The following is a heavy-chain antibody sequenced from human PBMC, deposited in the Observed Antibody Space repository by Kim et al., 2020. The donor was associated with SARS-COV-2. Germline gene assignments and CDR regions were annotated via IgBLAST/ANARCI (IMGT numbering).Heavy chain of an antibody. CDR2: ISYDGSNK. CDR1: GFTFSSYG. D-gene: IGHD1-26*01. V-gene: IGHV3-30*18. Sequence: GGSLRLSCAASGFTFSSYGMHWVRQAPGKGLEWVAVISYDGSNKYYADSVKGRFTISRDNSKNTLYLQMNSLRAEDTAVYYCAKDHGGSYPFDYWGQGTL. J-gene: IGHJ4*02. CDR3: AKDHGGSYPFDY.